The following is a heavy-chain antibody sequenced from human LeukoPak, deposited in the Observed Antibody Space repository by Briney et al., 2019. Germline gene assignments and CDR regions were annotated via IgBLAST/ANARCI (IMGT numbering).Heavy chain of an antibody. Sequence: ASVKVSCKASGYTFTSYGISWVRQAPGQGLEWMGWISAYNGNTNYAQKLQGRVTMTTDTSTSTAYMELRSQRSDDTAVYYCARVDYYDSSGYFDYWGQGTLVTVSS. CDR1: GYTFTSYG. CDR3: ARVDYYDSSGYFDY. D-gene: IGHD3-22*01. J-gene: IGHJ4*02. CDR2: ISAYNGNT. V-gene: IGHV1-18*01.